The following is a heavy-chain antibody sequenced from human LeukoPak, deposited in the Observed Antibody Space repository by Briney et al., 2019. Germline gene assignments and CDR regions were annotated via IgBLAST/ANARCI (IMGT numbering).Heavy chain of an antibody. Sequence: GGSLRLSCAASGFTVSSNYMSWVRQAPGKGLEWVSVIYSGGSTYYADSVKGRFTISRDNSKNTLYLQMNSLRAEDTAVYYCARDVGDCSGGSCYQFDYWGQGTLVTVSS. CDR2: IYSGGST. V-gene: IGHV3-53*01. J-gene: IGHJ4*02. D-gene: IGHD2-15*01. CDR3: ARDVGDCSGGSCYQFDY. CDR1: GFTVSSNY.